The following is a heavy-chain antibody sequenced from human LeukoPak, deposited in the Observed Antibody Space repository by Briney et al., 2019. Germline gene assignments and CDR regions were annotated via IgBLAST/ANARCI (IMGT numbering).Heavy chain of an antibody. CDR2: ISYDGSNK. Sequence: GGSLRLPCAASGFTFSSYAMHWVRQAPGKGLEWVAVISYDGSNKYYADSVKGRFTISRDNSKNTLYLQMNSLRAEDTAVYYCARDPTTVTRGNYFDYWGQGTLVTVSS. D-gene: IGHD4-17*01. J-gene: IGHJ4*02. CDR1: GFTFSSYA. V-gene: IGHV3-30*04. CDR3: ARDPTTVTRGNYFDY.